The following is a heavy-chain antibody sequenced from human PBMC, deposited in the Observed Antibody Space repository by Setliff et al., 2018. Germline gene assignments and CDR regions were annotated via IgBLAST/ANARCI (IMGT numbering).Heavy chain of an antibody. D-gene: IGHD1-1*01. CDR1: DGSLSTYY. CDR3: AKGGGRYHSDS. J-gene: IGHJ4*02. CDR2: VYYSGTA. V-gene: IGHV4-59*12. Sequence: PSETLSLTCTVSDGSLSTYYWSWIRQPPGKGLEFIGYVYYSGTANYSPSLKSRVTISIDKSNNQFSLKLTSMTAADTAVYYCAKGGGRYHSDSWGQGILVTVSS.